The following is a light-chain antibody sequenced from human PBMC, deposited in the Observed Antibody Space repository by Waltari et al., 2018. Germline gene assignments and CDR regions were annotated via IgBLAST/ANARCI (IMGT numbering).Light chain of an antibody. CDR2: EAS. CDR3: QQYNSYSLLT. CDR1: QSISKW. V-gene: IGKV1-5*03. J-gene: IGKJ4*01. Sequence: EIRMTHSPSTLPASAVDRVIISCRASQSISKWLAWYQHKPGKAPKLLIYEASTLQSGVPSRFSGTGSGTDFTLTISSLQPDDFATYYCQQYNSYSLLTFGGGTKVEIK.